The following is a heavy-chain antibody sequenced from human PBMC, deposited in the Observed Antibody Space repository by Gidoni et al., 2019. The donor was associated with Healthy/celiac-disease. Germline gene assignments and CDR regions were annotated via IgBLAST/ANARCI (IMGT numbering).Heavy chain of an antibody. D-gene: IGHD3-22*01. V-gene: IGHV3-30-3*01. CDR1: GFTFRSYA. CDR3: ARGGNYYDSSGYGGFDY. J-gene: IGHJ4*02. CDR2: ISYDGSNK. Sequence: QVHLVESGGGVVHPGRSLRLSCAASGFTFRSYAMHWVRQAPGKGLVWGAVISYDGSNKYYADSVKGRFTISRDKSKNTLYLQMNSLRAEDTAVYYCARGGNYYDSSGYGGFDYWGQGTLVTVSS.